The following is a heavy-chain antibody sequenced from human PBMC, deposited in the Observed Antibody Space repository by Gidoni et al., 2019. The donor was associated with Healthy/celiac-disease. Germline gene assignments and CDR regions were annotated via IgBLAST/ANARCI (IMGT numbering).Heavy chain of an antibody. Sequence: RFTISSDNSKNTLYLQMNSLRAEDTAVYYCAKEPSSGYYYYVYWGQGTLVTVSS. J-gene: IGHJ4*02. CDR3: AKEPSSGYYYYVY. V-gene: IGHV3-23*01. D-gene: IGHD3-22*01.